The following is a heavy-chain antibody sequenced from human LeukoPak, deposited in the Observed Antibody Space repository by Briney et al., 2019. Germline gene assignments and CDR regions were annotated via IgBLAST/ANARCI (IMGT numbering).Heavy chain of an antibody. CDR2: ISSSGSTI. J-gene: IGHJ4*02. CDR1: GFTFSSYE. CDR3: ARGATVVTPDFDY. D-gene: IGHD4-23*01. Sequence: GGSLRLSCAASGFTFSSYEMNWVRQAPGKGLEWVSYISSSGSTIHYADSVKGRFTISRDNAKNSLHLQMNSLRAEDTAVYYCARGATVVTPDFDYWGQGTLVTVSS. V-gene: IGHV3-48*03.